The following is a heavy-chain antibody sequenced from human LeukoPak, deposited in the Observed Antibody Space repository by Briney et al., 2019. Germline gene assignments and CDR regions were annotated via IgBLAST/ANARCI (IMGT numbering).Heavy chain of an antibody. CDR2: ISSSGSTI. CDR1: GFTFSSYE. Sequence: GGSLRLSCAASGFTFSSYEMNWVRQAPGKGLEWVSYISSSGSTIYYADSVKGRFTISRDNAKNSLYLQMNSLRAEDTALYYCAKVGTDLRIDYWGQGTLVTVSS. J-gene: IGHJ4*02. V-gene: IGHV3-48*03. CDR3: AKVGTDLRIDY.